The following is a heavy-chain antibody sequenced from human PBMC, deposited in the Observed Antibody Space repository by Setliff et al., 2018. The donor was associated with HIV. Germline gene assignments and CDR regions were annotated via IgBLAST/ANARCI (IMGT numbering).Heavy chain of an antibody. CDR3: ARGGPFYNWNYTFDY. Sequence: SETLSLTCAVYGGSFSGYYWSWIRQPPGKGLEWIGEINHSGSTNYNPSLKSRVTISVDTSKNQFSLEVSSVTAADTAVYYCARGGPFYNWNYTFDYWGQGTLVTVS. V-gene: IGHV4-34*01. CDR1: GGSFSGYY. J-gene: IGHJ4*02. D-gene: IGHD1-7*01. CDR2: INHSGST.